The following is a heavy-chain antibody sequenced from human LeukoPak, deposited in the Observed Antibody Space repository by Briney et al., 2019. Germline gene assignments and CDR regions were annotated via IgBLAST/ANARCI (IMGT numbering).Heavy chain of an antibody. V-gene: IGHV4-59*01. CDR3: ASGIVGDAFDI. D-gene: IGHD3-22*01. J-gene: IGHJ3*02. Sequence: SETLSLTCTVSGGSISSYYWSWLRQPPGKGLEWIGYIYYSGSTNYNPSLKSRVTISVDTSKNQFSLKLSSVTAADTAVYYCASGIVGDAFDIWGQGTMVTVSS. CDR2: IYYSGST. CDR1: GGSISSYY.